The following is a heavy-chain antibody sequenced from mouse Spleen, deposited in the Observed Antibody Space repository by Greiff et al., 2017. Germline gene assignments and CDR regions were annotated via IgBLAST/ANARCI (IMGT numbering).Heavy chain of an antibody. J-gene: IGHJ1*01. CDR2: ISSGSSTI. Sequence: EVQLVESGGGLVKPGGSLKLSCAASGFTFSDYGMHWVRQAPEKGLEWVAYISSGSSTIYYADTVKGRFTISRDNAKNTLFLQMTSLRSEDTAMYYCARGVGPPYWYFDVWGAGTTVTVSS. CDR1: GFTFSDYG. D-gene: IGHD4-1*01. V-gene: IGHV5-17*01. CDR3: ARGVGPPYWYFDV.